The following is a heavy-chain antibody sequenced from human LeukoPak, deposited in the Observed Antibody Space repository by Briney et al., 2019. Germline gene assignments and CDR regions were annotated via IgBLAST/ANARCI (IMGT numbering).Heavy chain of an antibody. J-gene: IGHJ3*02. CDR2: ISGSGGST. CDR1: GFTFSSYA. D-gene: IGHD6-13*01. V-gene: IGHV3-23*01. CDR3: ASMRGEKQQLDAFDI. Sequence: GGSLRLSCAASGFTFSSYAMSWVRQAPGKGLEWVSAISGSGGSTYYADSVKGRFTISRDNAKNSLYLQMNSLRAEDTAVYYCASMRGEKQQLDAFDIWGQGTMVTVTS.